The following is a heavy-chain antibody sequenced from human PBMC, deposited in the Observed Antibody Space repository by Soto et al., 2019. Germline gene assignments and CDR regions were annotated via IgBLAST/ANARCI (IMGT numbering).Heavy chain of an antibody. V-gene: IGHV5-51*01. CDR2: IYPGDSDT. CDR1: VYTFTNYW. CDR3: AASIFYYGMDV. Sequence: LGESLKISCKGSVYTFTNYWIGWVRQMPGKGLEWMGIIYPGDSDTKYNPSFQGQVTISADKSITTTYLQWSSLKASDTAIYYCAASIFYYGMDVWGQGTTVTVS. J-gene: IGHJ6*02.